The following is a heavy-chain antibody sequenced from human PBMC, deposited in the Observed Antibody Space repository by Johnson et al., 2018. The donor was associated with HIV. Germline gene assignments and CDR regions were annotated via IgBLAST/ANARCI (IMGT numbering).Heavy chain of an antibody. CDR3: AKEGDYRVSFGHYSSDAFDM. D-gene: IGHD2-21*01. Sequence: EQLVVSGGGLVQPGGSLRLSCAASGFTFSSYDMHWVRQATGKGLEWVSVITTAGDTHYPGSVKGRFTISRDISKNTLFLQMNSLRHEDTAMYYCAKEGDYRVSFGHYSSDAFDMWGQWTMVTVSS. J-gene: IGHJ3*02. CDR2: ITTAGDT. V-gene: IGHV3-13*01. CDR1: GFTFSSYD.